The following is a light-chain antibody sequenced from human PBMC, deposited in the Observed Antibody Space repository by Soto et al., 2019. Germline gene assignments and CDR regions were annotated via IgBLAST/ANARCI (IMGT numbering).Light chain of an antibody. CDR2: GNS. CDR1: SSNIGAGYD. V-gene: IGLV1-40*01. CDR3: QSYDSSLSGYVV. J-gene: IGLJ2*01. Sequence: QSVLTQPPSVSGAPGQRVTISCTGSSSNIGAGYDVHWYQQLPGTAPKLLIYGNSNRPSGVPDRSSGSKSGTSASLAITGLQAEDEADYYSQSYDSSLSGYVVFGGGTKLTVL.